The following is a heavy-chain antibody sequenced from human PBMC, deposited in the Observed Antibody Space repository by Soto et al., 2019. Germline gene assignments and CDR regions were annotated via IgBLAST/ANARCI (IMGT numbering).Heavy chain of an antibody. CDR1: GGSISSYY. J-gene: IGHJ6*02. D-gene: IGHD2-15*01. Sequence: PSETLSLTCTVSGGSISSYYWSWIRQPPGKGLDWIGYIYYTEKTNYNPSLKSRVTISVDTSKNQFSLKLRSVTAADTGVYFCGRARFQLLHPYYYGMDVWGQGTAVTVSS. CDR2: IYYTEKT. V-gene: IGHV4-59*01. CDR3: GRARFQLLHPYYYGMDV.